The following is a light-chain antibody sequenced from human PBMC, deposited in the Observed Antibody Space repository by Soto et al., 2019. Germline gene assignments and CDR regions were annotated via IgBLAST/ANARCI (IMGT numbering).Light chain of an antibody. CDR2: GAS. CDR1: QSISSNF. V-gene: IGKV3-20*01. J-gene: IGKJ1*01. Sequence: EIVLTQSPGTLSLSPVEGATLSGRASQSISSNFLAWYQQKRGQAPRLLIHGASNRATGIPDRFSGSGSGTDFTLTITRLEPEDFAVYYCQQYGGSPRTFGQGTKVDIK. CDR3: QQYGGSPRT.